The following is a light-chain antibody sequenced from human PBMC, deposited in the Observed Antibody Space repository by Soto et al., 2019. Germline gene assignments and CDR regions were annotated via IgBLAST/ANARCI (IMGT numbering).Light chain of an antibody. CDR2: DAS. CDR3: QQYETFSGT. CDR1: QSVSSSY. J-gene: IGKJ1*01. V-gene: IGKV3-20*01. Sequence: EIVLTQSPGTLSLSPGERATLSCRASQSVSSSYLAWYQQKPGQAPRLLIYDASNRATGIPDKFSGSGSGTDFTLTIASLQPDDFATYYCQQYETFSGTFGPGTKVDI.